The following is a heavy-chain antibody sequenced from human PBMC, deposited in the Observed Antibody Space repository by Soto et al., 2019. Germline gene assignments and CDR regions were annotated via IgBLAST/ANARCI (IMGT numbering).Heavy chain of an antibody. CDR1: GYNFNNYW. D-gene: IGHD2-2*01. J-gene: IGHJ6*03. Sequence: PGESLKISCKGSGYNFNNYWIAWVRQLPGKGLEWMGIIYPGDSDTRYSPSFQGQVTISADKSISTAYLQWSSLKASDTAMYFCASAQYPYYYYMDVWGKGTTVTAP. V-gene: IGHV5-51*01. CDR2: IYPGDSDT. CDR3: ASAQYPYYYYMDV.